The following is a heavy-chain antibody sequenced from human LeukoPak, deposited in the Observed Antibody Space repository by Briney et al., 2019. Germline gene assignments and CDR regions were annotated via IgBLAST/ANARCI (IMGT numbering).Heavy chain of an antibody. V-gene: IGHV3-21*01. Sequence: GGSLRLSCAASGFTFSSYSMNWVRQAPGKGLEWVSSISSSSSYIYYADSVKGRFTISRDNAKNSLYLQVNSLRAEDTAVYYCARDYPEAPFGLWGRGALVTVSS. CDR3: ARDYPEAPFGL. J-gene: IGHJ2*01. CDR1: GFTFSSYS. CDR2: ISSSSSYI.